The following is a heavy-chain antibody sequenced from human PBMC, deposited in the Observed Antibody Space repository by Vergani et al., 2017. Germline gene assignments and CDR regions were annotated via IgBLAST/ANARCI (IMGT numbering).Heavy chain of an antibody. CDR2: ITPFNGNT. J-gene: IGHJ5*02. CDR3: PLAESSTICINSVCITPETGSWFDP. V-gene: IGHV1-45*02. Sequence: MQLVQSGAEVKKTGSSVKVSCKASGYTFTYRYLHWVRQAPGQALEWMGWITPFNGNTNYAQKFQDRVTITRDRSMSTAYMELSSLRSEDTAMYYCPLAESSTICINSVCITPETGSWFDPWGQGTLVTVSS. CDR1: GYTFTYRY. D-gene: IGHD2-2*01.